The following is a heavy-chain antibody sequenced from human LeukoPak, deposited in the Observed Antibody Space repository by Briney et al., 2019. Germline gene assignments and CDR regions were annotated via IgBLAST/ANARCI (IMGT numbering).Heavy chain of an antibody. CDR2: IYTGGTT. CDR1: GFTVSNNY. D-gene: IGHD2-2*01. CDR3: ARALYSTSAGY. J-gene: IGHJ4*02. V-gene: IGHV3-53*01. Sequence: PGGSLRLSCAASGFTVSNNYMSWVRQAPGKGLEWVSIIYTGGTTCYADSVKGRFTISRDNSKNTLYLQMNSLRAEDTAIYYCARALYSTSAGYWGQGTLVTVSS.